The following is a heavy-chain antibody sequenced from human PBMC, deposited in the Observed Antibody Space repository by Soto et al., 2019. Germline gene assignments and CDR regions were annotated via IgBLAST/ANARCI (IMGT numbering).Heavy chain of an antibody. Sequence: SGPTLVNPTETLTLTCTVSGFSLSNARLGVSWIRQPPGKALEWLAHIFPNDEKSYSTSLKSRLTISKDTSKSQVVLTITDMDPVDTATYYCARDHGCGGSCYIDYWGQGTLVTVSS. D-gene: IGHD2-15*01. CDR1: GFSLSNARLG. CDR3: ARDHGCGGSCYIDY. J-gene: IGHJ4*02. CDR2: IFPNDEK. V-gene: IGHV2-26*01.